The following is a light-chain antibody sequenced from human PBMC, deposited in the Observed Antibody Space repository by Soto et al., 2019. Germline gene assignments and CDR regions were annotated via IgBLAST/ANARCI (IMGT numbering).Light chain of an antibody. CDR2: GAS. V-gene: IGKV1-39*01. J-gene: IGKJ5*01. CDR3: QQNYNIPIT. CDR1: QSIKNY. Sequence: DIQMTQSPSSLSAAIGDRFTITFRASQSIKNYLNWYQHKPGAAPKLLIFGASNLESGVPSRFSGSGSGTEFTLSISSLQPEDFATYYCQQNYNIPITFGPGTRLEI.